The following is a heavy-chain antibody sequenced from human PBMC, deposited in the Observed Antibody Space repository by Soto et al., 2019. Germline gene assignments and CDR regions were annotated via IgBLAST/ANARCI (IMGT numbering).Heavy chain of an antibody. J-gene: IGHJ6*01. D-gene: IGHD3-22*01. CDR2: IIPIFGTA. V-gene: IGHV1-69*13. CDR3: ATGYYDRSGYYESYYYGMEV. Sequence: SVKVSCKASGGTFSSYAISWVRQAPGQGLEWMGGIIPIFGTANYAQKSQGRVTITADESTSTAYMELSSLRSEDTAVYYCATGYYDRSGYYESYYYGMEVWGQRTTVSVSS. CDR1: GGTFSSYA.